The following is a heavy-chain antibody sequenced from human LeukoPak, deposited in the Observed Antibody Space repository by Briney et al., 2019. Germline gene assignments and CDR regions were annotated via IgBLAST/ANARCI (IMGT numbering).Heavy chain of an antibody. CDR1: GDSISSGGYY. Sequence: PSETLSLTCTVSGDSISSGGYYWSWIRQHPGRGLEWIGHMYKNGATYFNPSLKSRLTMSVDTSKNHFSLNLSSVTAADTAVYYCARGRNSGGIVSCFDIWGQGTMVTVSS. CDR2: MYKNGAT. CDR3: ARGRNSGGIVSCFDI. V-gene: IGHV4-31*03. J-gene: IGHJ3*02. D-gene: IGHD1-26*01.